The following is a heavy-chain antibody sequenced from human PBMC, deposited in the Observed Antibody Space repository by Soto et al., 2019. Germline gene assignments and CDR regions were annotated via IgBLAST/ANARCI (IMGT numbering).Heavy chain of an antibody. D-gene: IGHD1-1*01. Sequence: SETLSLTCAVSGGSLTSGTYSWNWIRQPPGKGLEWIGNIHYTGSTNYNPSLKSRVTILLGTSTSQFSLKVSSVTAADTAVYYCARDLTISSTDGPLDPWGQGTLVTVSS. CDR2: IHYTGST. CDR1: GGSLTSGTYS. J-gene: IGHJ5*01. CDR3: ARDLTISSTDGPLDP. V-gene: IGHV4-61*01.